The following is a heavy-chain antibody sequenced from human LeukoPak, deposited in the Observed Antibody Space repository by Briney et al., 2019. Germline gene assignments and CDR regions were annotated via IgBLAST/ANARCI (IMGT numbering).Heavy chain of an antibody. V-gene: IGHV5-51*01. CDR2: IYPGDSDT. D-gene: IGHD5-12*01. Sequence: GESLKISCKGSGYSFTSYWIGWVRQMPGKGLEWMGIIYPGDSDTRYSPSFQGQVTISADKSISTAYLQWSSLKASDTAMYYCARLFYMATISGWFDPWGQGTLVTVSS. CDR3: ARLFYMATISGWFDP. J-gene: IGHJ5*02. CDR1: GYSFTSYW.